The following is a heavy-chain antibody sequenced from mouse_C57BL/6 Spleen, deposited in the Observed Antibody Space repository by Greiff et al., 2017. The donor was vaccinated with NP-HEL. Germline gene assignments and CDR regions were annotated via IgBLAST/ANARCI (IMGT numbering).Heavy chain of an antibody. Sequence: VQLQQPGAELVKPGASVKLSCKASGYTFTSYWMHWVKQRPGRGLEWIGRIDPISGGTKYNEKFKSKATLTVDNPSSTAYMQLSSLTSEDSAGYYCARWYDYDDWYFGVWGTGATVTVSS. J-gene: IGHJ1*03. V-gene: IGHV1-72*01. CDR1: GYTFTSYW. D-gene: IGHD2-4*01. CDR3: ARWYDYDDWYFGV. CDR2: IDPISGGT.